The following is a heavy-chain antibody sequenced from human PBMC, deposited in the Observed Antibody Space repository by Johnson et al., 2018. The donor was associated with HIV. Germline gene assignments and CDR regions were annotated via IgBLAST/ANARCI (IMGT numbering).Heavy chain of an antibody. CDR3: ARASAATKGNAFDI. D-gene: IGHD1-26*01. Sequence: VQLVESGGGLVQPGGSLRLSCAASGFTFSSYWMHWVRQAPGKGLVWVSRINSDGSSTSYADSVKGRFTISRDNAKNTLYLQMNSLRAEDTAVYYCARASAATKGNAFDIWGQGTMVTVSS. CDR2: INSDGSST. J-gene: IGHJ3*02. CDR1: GFTFSSYW. V-gene: IGHV3-74*02.